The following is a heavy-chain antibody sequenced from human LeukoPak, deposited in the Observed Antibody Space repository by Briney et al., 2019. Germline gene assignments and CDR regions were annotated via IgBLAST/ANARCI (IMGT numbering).Heavy chain of an antibody. D-gene: IGHD5-12*01. CDR1: GYTLTELS. CDR2: FDPDDGET. Sequence: ASVKVSCKVSGYTLTELSMHWVRQAPGKGLEWMGGFDPDDGETIYAQKFQGRVTMTEDTSTDTAYMELSSLRSEDTAVYYCATGSGYEVWFDYWGQGTLVTVSS. CDR3: ATGSGYEVWFDY. V-gene: IGHV1-24*01. J-gene: IGHJ4*02.